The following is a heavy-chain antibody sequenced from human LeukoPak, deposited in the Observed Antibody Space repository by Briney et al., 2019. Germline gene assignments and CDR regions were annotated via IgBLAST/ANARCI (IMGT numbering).Heavy chain of an antibody. Sequence: TGGSLRLSCAASGFTFSIYAMSWVRQAPGKGLEWVSAISGTGGNTFYADSVKGRFTISRDNSKNTLYLQMNSLRAEDTAVYHCAKDFYDSSGSRYDYWGQGTLVTVSS. J-gene: IGHJ4*02. CDR2: ISGTGGNT. D-gene: IGHD3-22*01. CDR1: GFTFSIYA. CDR3: AKDFYDSSGSRYDY. V-gene: IGHV3-23*01.